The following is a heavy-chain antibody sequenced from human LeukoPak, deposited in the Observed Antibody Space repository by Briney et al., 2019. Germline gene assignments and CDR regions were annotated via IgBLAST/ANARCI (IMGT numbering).Heavy chain of an antibody. D-gene: IGHD2-15*01. Sequence: GRSLRLSCAASGFTFSSYGMHWVRQAPGKGLEWVAVISYDGNNRYSADSVKGRFTISRDNSKNTLYLQMSGLRAEDTAVYYCARSRGSPNSGEDAFDIWGQGTMVTVSS. CDR1: GFTFSSYG. J-gene: IGHJ3*02. CDR3: ARSRGSPNSGEDAFDI. V-gene: IGHV3-30*03. CDR2: ISYDGNNR.